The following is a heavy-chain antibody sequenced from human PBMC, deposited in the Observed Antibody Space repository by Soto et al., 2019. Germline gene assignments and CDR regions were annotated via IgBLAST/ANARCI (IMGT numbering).Heavy chain of an antibody. V-gene: IGHV1-46*01. D-gene: IGHD5-18*01. CDR1: GYTFTSYY. CDR2: INPSGGST. Sequence: GASVKVSCKASGYTFTSYYMHWVRQAPGQGLEWMGIINPSGGSTSYAQKFQGRVTMTRDTSTSTVYMELSSLRSEDTAVYYCARGTAWIQLWDNWFDPWGQGTRVTVSS. J-gene: IGHJ5*02. CDR3: ARGTAWIQLWDNWFDP.